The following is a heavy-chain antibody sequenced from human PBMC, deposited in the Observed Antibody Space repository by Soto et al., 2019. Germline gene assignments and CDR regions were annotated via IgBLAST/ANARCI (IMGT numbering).Heavy chain of an antibody. CDR2: AYYRSRWRY. Sequence: HTLSLTCGICGDSFSNNVATWNWIRQSPSRGLEWLGRAYYRSRWRYDYATSVRGRITINPDTSKNQFSLQLNSVTPEDTAVYYCARDPPDFNSGFDYWGQGTPVTASS. V-gene: IGHV6-1*01. CDR1: GDSFSNNVAT. D-gene: IGHD1-26*01. CDR3: ARDPPDFNSGFDY. J-gene: IGHJ4*02.